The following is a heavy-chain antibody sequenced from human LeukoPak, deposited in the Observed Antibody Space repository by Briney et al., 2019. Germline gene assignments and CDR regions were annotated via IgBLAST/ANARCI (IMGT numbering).Heavy chain of an antibody. Sequence: GRSLRLSCAASGYTFSDYGTHWVRQAPGKGLEWVAVIWYDGTNKYYGDSVKGRFTISRDNSKNTLYLQMNSLRAEDTAVYYCAKDRGSYSTTADSWGQGTLVTVSS. V-gene: IGHV3-33*06. J-gene: IGHJ5*01. CDR1: GYTFSDYG. D-gene: IGHD1-26*01. CDR2: IWYDGTNK. CDR3: AKDRGSYSTTADS.